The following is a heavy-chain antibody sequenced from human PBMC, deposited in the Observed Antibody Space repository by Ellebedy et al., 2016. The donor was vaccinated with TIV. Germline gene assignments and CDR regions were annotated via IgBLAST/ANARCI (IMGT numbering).Heavy chain of an antibody. CDR2: ISTYYGNT. V-gene: IGHV1-18*01. CDR1: GYTFTTYG. D-gene: IGHD2-2*01. J-gene: IGHJ4*02. Sequence: ASVKVSXKASGYTFTTYGISWVRQAPGQGLEWMGWISTYYGNTNYAQKVQGRITMTTDTSTSTAYMELRSLRSDDTAVYYCARDRGTRYYFDDWGQGTLVTVSS. CDR3: ARDRGTRYYFDD.